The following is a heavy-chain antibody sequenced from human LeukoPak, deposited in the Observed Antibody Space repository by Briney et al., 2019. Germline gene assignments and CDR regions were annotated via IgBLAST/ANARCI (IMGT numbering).Heavy chain of an antibody. CDR2: IYYSGST. Sequence: SETLSLTCTVSGGSISSSSYYWGWIRQPPGKGLEWIGSIYYSGSTYYNPSLKSRVTISVDTSKNQFSLKLSSVTAADTAVYYCARQGSYYYGSGSPKPFDYWGQGTLVTVSS. CDR3: ARQGSYYYGSGSPKPFDY. J-gene: IGHJ4*02. CDR1: GGSISSSSYY. D-gene: IGHD3-10*01. V-gene: IGHV4-39*01.